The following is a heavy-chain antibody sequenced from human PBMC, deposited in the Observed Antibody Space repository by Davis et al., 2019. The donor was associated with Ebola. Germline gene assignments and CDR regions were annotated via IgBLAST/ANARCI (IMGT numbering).Heavy chain of an antibody. Sequence: QTPSLPRAISGDRVSSNSAAWNWIRQSPSRGLEWLGRTYYRSKWYNDYAVSVKSRITINPDTSKNQFSLQLNSVTPEDTAVYYCARDESITVAGPRGWFDPWGQGTLVTVSS. D-gene: IGHD6-19*01. CDR3: ARDESITVAGPRGWFDP. J-gene: IGHJ5*02. V-gene: IGHV6-1*01. CDR1: GDRVSSNSAA. CDR2: TYYRSKWYN.